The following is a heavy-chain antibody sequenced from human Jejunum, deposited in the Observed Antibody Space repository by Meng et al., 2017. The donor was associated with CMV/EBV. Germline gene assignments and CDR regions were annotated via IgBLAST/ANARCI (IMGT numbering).Heavy chain of an antibody. CDR3: AGGLGGTIDY. Sequence: CKAYRSTLSKAATHWVRQATGKGLEWMGNIIPVFDRTNYAQKFQGRVTITADRSTNTAYMELSSLRSDDTAIYYCAGGLGGTIDYWGQGTLVTVSS. CDR2: IIPVFDRT. CDR1: RSTLSKAA. V-gene: IGHV1-69*04. J-gene: IGHJ4*02. D-gene: IGHD1-26*01.